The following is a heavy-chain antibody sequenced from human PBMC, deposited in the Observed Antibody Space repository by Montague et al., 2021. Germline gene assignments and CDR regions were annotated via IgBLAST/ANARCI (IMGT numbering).Heavy chain of an antibody. V-gene: IGHV3-23*01. CDR3: ANARVAVAGAEDY. CDR1: GFTFRSYA. Sequence: SLRLSCAASGFTFRSYAMSWVRQSAGKGLEWVSTITASGATTYYEDSVKGRFTISRDNSKNMLYLQMNSLRAEDTAIYFCANARVAVAGAEDYWGQGALVTVSS. CDR2: ITASGATT. D-gene: IGHD6-19*01. J-gene: IGHJ4*02.